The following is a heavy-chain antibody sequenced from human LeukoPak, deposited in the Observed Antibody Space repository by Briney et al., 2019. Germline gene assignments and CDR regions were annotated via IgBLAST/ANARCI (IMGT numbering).Heavy chain of an antibody. J-gene: IGHJ6*03. CDR1: GGSISSYY. Sequence: SETLSLTCTVSGGSISSYYWSWIRQPPGKGLEWIGYIYYSGSTNYNPSLKSRVTISVDTSKNQFSLKLSSVTAADTAVYYCASSGIALHQNYYYYMDVWGKGTTVTVSS. D-gene: IGHD6-13*01. CDR3: ASSGIALHQNYYYYMDV. V-gene: IGHV4-59*01. CDR2: IYYSGST.